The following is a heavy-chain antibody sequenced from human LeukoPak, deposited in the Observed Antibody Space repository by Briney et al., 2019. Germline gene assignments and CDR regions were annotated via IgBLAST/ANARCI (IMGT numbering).Heavy chain of an antibody. Sequence: SETLSLTCTVSGGSISSYYWGWIRQPPGKGLEWIGYIYYSGSTNYNPSLKSRVTISVDTSKNQFSLKLSSVTAADTAVYYCARGATGYSSSWYEDWFDPWGQGTLVTVSS. V-gene: IGHV4-59*01. D-gene: IGHD6-13*01. CDR3: ARGATGYSSSWYEDWFDP. CDR1: GGSISSYY. J-gene: IGHJ5*02. CDR2: IYYSGST.